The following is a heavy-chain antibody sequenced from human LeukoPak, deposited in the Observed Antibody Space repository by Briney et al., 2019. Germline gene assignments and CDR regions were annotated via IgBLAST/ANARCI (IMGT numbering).Heavy chain of an antibody. CDR3: AKDRTPFIAAAGTGWFDP. J-gene: IGHJ5*02. V-gene: IGHV3-30*18. CDR2: ISHDGSNK. CDR1: GFTFSSYG. Sequence: GGSLRLSCAASGFTFSSYGMHWVRQAPGKGLEWVAVISHDGSNKYYADSVKGRFTITRDNSKNTLYLQMNSLRAEDTAVYYCAKDRTPFIAAAGTGWFDPWGQGTLVTVSS. D-gene: IGHD6-13*01.